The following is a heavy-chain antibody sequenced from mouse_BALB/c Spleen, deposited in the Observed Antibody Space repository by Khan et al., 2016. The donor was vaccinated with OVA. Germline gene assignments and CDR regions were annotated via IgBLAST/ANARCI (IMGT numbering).Heavy chain of an antibody. CDR1: GFSLTNYG. V-gene: IGHV2-6-1*01. CDR3: ARQPIYHYNIVDY. D-gene: IGHD2-4*01. Sequence: QVQLKESGPGLAAPSQSLSITCTISGFSLTNYGVHWVRQPPGKGLEWLVVIWSDGSTTYNSALNSRLTITKDNSQSQVVLKMNSLQTDDTAIYCCARQPIYHYNIVDYWGQGTSVTVSS. CDR2: IWSDGST. J-gene: IGHJ4*01.